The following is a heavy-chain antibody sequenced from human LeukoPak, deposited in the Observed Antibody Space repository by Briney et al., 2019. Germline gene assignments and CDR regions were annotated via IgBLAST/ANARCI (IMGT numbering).Heavy chain of an antibody. Sequence: GGSLRLSCAASGFTFSSYWMSWVRQAPGKGLEWVANIKQDGSEKYYVDSVKGRFTISRDNAKNSLYLQMNSLRAEDTAVYYCARGSGYSSSWYPDYWGQGTLVTVSS. CDR3: ARGSGYSSSWYPDY. D-gene: IGHD6-13*01. CDR2: IKQDGSEK. CDR1: GFTFSSYW. J-gene: IGHJ4*02. V-gene: IGHV3-7*01.